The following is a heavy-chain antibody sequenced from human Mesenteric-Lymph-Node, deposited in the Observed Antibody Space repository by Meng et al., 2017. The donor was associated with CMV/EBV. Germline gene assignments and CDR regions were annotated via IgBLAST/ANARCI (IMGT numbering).Heavy chain of an antibody. CDR2: INHSGST. V-gene: IGHV4-34*01. CDR1: GGSFSGYY. J-gene: IGHJ4*02. CDR3: ARGSSYDILTGYFDY. D-gene: IGHD3-9*01. Sequence: QVQLRQWGGGLLKPSETLSVTCAVYGGSFSGYYWNWIRQSPEKGLEWIGEINHSGSTTYNPSFTSRIIISVDTSTNQISLNMSSVTAADTAVYYCARGSSYDILTGYFDYWGQGALVTVSS.